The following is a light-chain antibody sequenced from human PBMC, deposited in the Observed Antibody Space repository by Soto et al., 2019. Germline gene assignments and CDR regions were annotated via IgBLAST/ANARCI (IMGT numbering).Light chain of an antibody. CDR1: SSNIGNNY. Sequence: QSVLTQPPSVSAAPGQKVTIPCSGSSSNIGNNYVSWYQQLPGTAPKLLIYDNNKRPSGIPDRFSGSKSGTSATLGITGLQTGDEADYYCGTWDNSLSAYVFGTGTKVTVL. CDR3: GTWDNSLSAYV. CDR2: DNN. V-gene: IGLV1-51*01. J-gene: IGLJ1*01.